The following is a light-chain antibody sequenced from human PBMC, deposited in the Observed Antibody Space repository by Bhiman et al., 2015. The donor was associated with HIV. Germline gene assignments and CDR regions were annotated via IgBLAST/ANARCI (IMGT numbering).Light chain of an antibody. V-gene: IGLV2-11*01. J-gene: IGLJ1*01. CDR2: DVS. CDR1: SSDVGGSDY. Sequence: QSALTQPRSVSGSPGQSVTISCTGSSSDVGGSDYVSWYQHHPGKAPKLMIYDVSTRPSGVPDRFSGSKSAYTASLTISGLQAEDEADYYCCAYAGNSYVFGTGTKVTVL. CDR3: CAYAGNSYV.